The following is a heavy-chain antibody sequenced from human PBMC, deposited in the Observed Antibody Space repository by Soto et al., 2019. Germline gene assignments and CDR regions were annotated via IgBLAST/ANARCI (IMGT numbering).Heavy chain of an antibody. CDR3: ARESGYDPRYFDY. V-gene: IGHV3-33*01. Sequence: GGSLRLSCAASGFTFSSYGMHWVRQAPGKGLEWVAVIWYDGSNKYYADSVKGRFTIPRDNSKNTLYLQMNSLRAEDTAVYYCARESGYDPRYFDYWGQGTLVTVSS. D-gene: IGHD5-12*01. CDR1: GFTFSSYG. J-gene: IGHJ4*02. CDR2: IWYDGSNK.